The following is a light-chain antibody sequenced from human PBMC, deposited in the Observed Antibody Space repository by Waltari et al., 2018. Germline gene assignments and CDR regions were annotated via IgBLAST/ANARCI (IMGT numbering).Light chain of an antibody. CDR3: QVWDSSSGHRV. CDR1: DIGRKS. V-gene: IGLV3-21*04. J-gene: IGLJ3*02. CDR2: YDS. Sequence: SYVLTQPPSVSVAPGKTASITCGGNDIGRKSVYWYQQKPGQAPVLVIYYDSDRPSGIPERFSGSNSGNTATLTISRVEAGDEADYYCQVWDSSSGHRVFGGGTKLTVL.